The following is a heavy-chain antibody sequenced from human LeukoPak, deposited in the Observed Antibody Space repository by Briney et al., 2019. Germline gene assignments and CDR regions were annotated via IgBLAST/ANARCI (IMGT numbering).Heavy chain of an antibody. CDR3: ATYSGSYWGGNWFDP. CDR1: GGTFSSYA. CDR2: IIPIFGIA. V-gene: IGHV1-69*04. Sequence: SVKVSCKASGGTFSSYAISWVRQAPGQGLEWMGRIIPIFGIANYAQKFQGRVTFTADKSTSTAYMELSSPRSEDTAVYYCATYSGSYWGGNWFDPWGQGTLVTVSS. D-gene: IGHD1-26*01. J-gene: IGHJ5*02.